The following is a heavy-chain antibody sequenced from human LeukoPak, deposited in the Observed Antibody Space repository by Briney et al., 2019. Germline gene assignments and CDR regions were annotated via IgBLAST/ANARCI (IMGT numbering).Heavy chain of an antibody. CDR2: IKQDGSEK. J-gene: IGHJ4*02. V-gene: IGHV3-7*01. Sequence: PGESLRLSCAASGFTFSSYWMSWVRQAPGKGLEWVANIKQDGSEKYYVDSVKGRFTISRDNAKNSLYLQMNSLRAEDTAVYYCARDNYDFWSGYPTHFDYWGQGTLVTVSS. CDR1: GFTFSSYW. CDR3: ARDNYDFWSGYPTHFDY. D-gene: IGHD3-3*01.